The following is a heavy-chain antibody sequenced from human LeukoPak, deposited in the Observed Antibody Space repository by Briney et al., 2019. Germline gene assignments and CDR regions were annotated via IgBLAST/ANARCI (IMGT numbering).Heavy chain of an antibody. D-gene: IGHD5-12*01. CDR3: ARGSVDIVATIYPGGFDY. V-gene: IGHV4-34*01. CDR2: INHSGST. J-gene: IGHJ4*02. CDR1: GGSFSGHY. Sequence: SETLSLTCAVYGGSFSGHYWSWIRQPPGKGLEWIGEINHSGSTNYNPSLKSRVTISVDTSKNQFSLKLSSVTAADTAVYYCARGSVDIVATIYPGGFDYWGRGTLVTVSS.